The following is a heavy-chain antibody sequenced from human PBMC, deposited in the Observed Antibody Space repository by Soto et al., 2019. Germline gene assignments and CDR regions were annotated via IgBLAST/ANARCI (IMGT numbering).Heavy chain of an antibody. V-gene: IGHV4-59*01. CDR1: GGSISSNY. J-gene: IGHJ4*02. D-gene: IGHD6-19*01. CDR2: IYYSGTT. CDR3: AREGTVAGAFDY. Sequence: PSETLSLTCTVSGGSISSNYWTWIRQPPGKGLEWIGYIYYSGTTNYNPSLKSRVTISIDTSKNQFSLKLSSVTAADTAVYYCAREGTVAGAFDYWGQGTLVTVS.